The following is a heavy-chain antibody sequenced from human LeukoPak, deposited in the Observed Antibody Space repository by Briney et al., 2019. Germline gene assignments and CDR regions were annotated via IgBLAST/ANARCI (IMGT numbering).Heavy chain of an antibody. CDR1: GGTFSSYA. D-gene: IGHD2-2*01. CDR3: ARRYCSSTSCQNWFDP. V-gene: IGHV1-69*13. J-gene: IGHJ6*04. CDR2: IIPIFGTA. Sequence: ASVKVSCKASGGTFSSYAINWVRQAPGQGLEWMGGIIPIFGTANYAQKFQGRVTITADESTSTAYMELSSLRPEDTAVYYCARRYCSSTSCQNWFDPWGKGATVTVSS.